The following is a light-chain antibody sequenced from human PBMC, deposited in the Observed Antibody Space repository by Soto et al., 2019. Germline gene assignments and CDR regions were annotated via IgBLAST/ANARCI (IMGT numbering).Light chain of an antibody. J-gene: IGLJ1*01. CDR3: QSYDSSLSGYV. CDR2: GNS. Sequence: QSVLTQPPSVSGAPGQRVTISCTGSSSNIGAGYDVQWYQQLPGTAPKLLIYGNSNRPSGVPDRFSGSKSGTSASLAITGLQAEVETDYYCQSYDSSLSGYVFGTGTKLTVL. CDR1: SSNIGAGYD. V-gene: IGLV1-40*01.